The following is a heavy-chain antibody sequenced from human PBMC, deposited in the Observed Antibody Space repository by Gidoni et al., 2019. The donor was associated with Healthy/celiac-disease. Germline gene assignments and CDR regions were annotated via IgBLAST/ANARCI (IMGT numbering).Heavy chain of an antibody. Sequence: QLQLQESGPGLVKPSETLSLTCTVSGGSISSSSYYWGWIRQPPGKGLEWIGGIYYSGRTYYNPSLKSRVTISVDTSKNQFSLKLSSVTAADTAVYYCARLSGYDFWSGPYSAFDIWGQGTMVTVSS. CDR2: IYYSGRT. CDR3: ARLSGYDFWSGPYSAFDI. CDR1: GGSISSSSYY. D-gene: IGHD3-3*01. J-gene: IGHJ3*02. V-gene: IGHV4-39*07.